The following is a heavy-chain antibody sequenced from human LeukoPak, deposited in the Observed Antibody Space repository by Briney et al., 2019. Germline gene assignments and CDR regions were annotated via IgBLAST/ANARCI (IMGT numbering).Heavy chain of an antibody. CDR3: ARVASISVAGTRPYYMDV. CDR1: GDILTSYG. CDR2: IIATLGTT. V-gene: IGHV1-69*10. D-gene: IGHD6-19*01. Sequence: GASVKVSCKTSGDILTSYGISWVRQAPGQGLEWMGGIIATLGTTNYAQKFQGRVTIDADKSTSTAYMELNNLRSEDTAVYYCARVASISVAGTRPYYMDVWGQGTTVTVSS. J-gene: IGHJ6*03.